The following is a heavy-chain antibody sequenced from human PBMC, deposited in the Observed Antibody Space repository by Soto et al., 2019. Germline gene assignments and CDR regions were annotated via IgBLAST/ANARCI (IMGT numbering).Heavy chain of an antibody. Sequence: QVQLVQSGAEVKKPGASGKVSCKASGYTFTSYDINWVRQATGQGLEWMGWMNPNSGNTGYAQKFQGRVTMTRNTSIITAYMGLASLRSENRAVFYCSSAEYHYSSGGRCYLDFWGPGTLVTVSS. CDR1: GYTFTSYD. J-gene: IGHJ4*02. CDR3: SSAEYHYSSGGRCYLDF. V-gene: IGHV1-8*01. D-gene: IGHD2-15*01. CDR2: MNPNSGNT.